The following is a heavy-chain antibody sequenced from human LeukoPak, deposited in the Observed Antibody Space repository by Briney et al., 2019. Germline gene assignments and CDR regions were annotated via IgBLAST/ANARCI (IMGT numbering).Heavy chain of an antibody. J-gene: IGHJ4*02. V-gene: IGHV3-53*05. CDR2: IYSGGST. D-gene: IGHD3-22*01. Sequence: GGSLRLSCAASGFTVSSNYMSWVRQAPGKGLEWVSVIYSGGSTYYADSVKGRFTISRDNSKNTLYLQMNSLRAEDTAVYYCGKDQVVYYDSSGYLDYWGQGTLVTVSS. CDR1: GFTVSSNY. CDR3: GKDQVVYYDSSGYLDY.